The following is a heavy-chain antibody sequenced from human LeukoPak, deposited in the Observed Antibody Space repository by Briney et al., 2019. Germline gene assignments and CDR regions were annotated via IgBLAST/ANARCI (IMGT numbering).Heavy chain of an antibody. Sequence: GGSLRLSCAASGFTFSTYSMNWVRQAPGKGLEWVSSITTTSSYIHYADSVKGRFTIFRDNAKNLLYLQMNSLRVEDTAVYYCARDARRVVAAAIPYGMDVWGQGITVTVSS. V-gene: IGHV3-21*06. J-gene: IGHJ6*02. CDR2: ITTTSSYI. CDR3: ARDARRVVAAAIPYGMDV. CDR1: GFTFSTYS. D-gene: IGHD2-2*02.